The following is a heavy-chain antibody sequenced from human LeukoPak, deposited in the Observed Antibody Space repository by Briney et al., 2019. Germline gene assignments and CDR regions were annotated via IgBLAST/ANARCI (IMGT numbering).Heavy chain of an antibody. Sequence: GSLRLSCAASGLTFSTYAMHWVRETPGKGLEYVSAISTNGGGTYYANSVKGRFTISRDNSKNTLYLQMGSLRAEDMAVYYCARYCSGVSCYSGYDYWGQGTLVTVSS. CDR1: GLTFSTYA. CDR2: ISTNGGGT. V-gene: IGHV3-64*01. CDR3: ARYCSGVSCYSGYDY. J-gene: IGHJ4*02. D-gene: IGHD2-15*01.